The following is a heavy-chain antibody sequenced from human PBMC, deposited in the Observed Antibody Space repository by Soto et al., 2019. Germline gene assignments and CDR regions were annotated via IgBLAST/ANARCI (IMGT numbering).Heavy chain of an antibody. J-gene: IGHJ3*02. CDR1: GDSISSYF. CDR3: ARMNQLAPKRNAFDI. Sequence: PSETLSLTCTVSGDSISSYFWTWIRQSPGKGLQWIGYIHYSGDTNYSPSLKSRVTVSVDTSKNQFSLRLTPVTAADTAVYYCARMNQLAPKRNAFDIWGQGTMVTVSS. V-gene: IGHV4-59*01. CDR2: IHYSGDT. D-gene: IGHD1-1*01.